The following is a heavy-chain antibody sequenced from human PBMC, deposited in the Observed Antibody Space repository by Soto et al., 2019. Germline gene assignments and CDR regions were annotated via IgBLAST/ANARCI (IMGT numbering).Heavy chain of an antibody. Sequence: LSLTCTVSGGSISSGGYYWSWIRQHPGKGLEWIGYIYYSGSTYYNPSLKSRVTISVDTSKNQFSLKLSSVTAADTAVYYCARTWDRSGVYYYDSSGYYGKYNWFDPWGQGTLVTVSS. D-gene: IGHD3-22*01. J-gene: IGHJ5*02. CDR2: IYYSGST. CDR3: ARTWDRSGVYYYDSSGYYGKYNWFDP. V-gene: IGHV4-31*03. CDR1: GGSISSGGYY.